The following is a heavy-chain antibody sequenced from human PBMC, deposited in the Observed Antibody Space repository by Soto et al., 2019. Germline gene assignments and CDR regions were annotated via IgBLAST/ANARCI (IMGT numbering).Heavy chain of an antibody. Sequence: GGSLRLSCAASGIAFSGHGMHWVRQAPGKGLEWVAVIRFDGSTIYYGDFVQGRFTISRDNSKNTLYLQMNSLRADDTAVYYCARDGVGGTVFFGYLDYWGPGALVTVSS. CDR3: ARDGVGGTVFFGYLDY. CDR2: IRFDGSTI. V-gene: IGHV3-33*01. D-gene: IGHD1-26*01. J-gene: IGHJ4*02. CDR1: GIAFSGHG.